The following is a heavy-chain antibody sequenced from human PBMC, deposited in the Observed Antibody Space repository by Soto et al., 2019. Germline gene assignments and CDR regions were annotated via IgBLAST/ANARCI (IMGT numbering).Heavy chain of an antibody. D-gene: IGHD6-13*01. CDR1: EFTFSSYE. J-gene: IGHJ4*02. V-gene: IGHV3-48*03. CDR3: VRFGGAAAGPGDY. CDR2: ISSSGTTI. Sequence: GGSLRLSCVASEFTFSSYEMNWVRQAPGKGLEWVSYISSSGTTIYYTDSVKGRSTISRDNARKSLYLQMNSLRAEDTAVYYCVRFGGAAAGPGDYWGQGXLVTVSS.